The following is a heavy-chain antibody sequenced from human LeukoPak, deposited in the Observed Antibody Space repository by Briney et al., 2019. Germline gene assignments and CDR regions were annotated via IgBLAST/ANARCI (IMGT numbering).Heavy chain of an antibody. J-gene: IGHJ4*02. CDR1: GFTVSSNY. D-gene: IGHD1-26*01. Sequence: GGSLRLSCAASGFTVSSNYMSWVRQAPGKGLEGVSIIYSDGSTYYADSVKGRFTISRDNSRNTLYLQMNSVRAEDTAVYYCASSVGGSYSKVYWGQGILVTVSS. CDR2: IYSDGST. CDR3: ASSVGGSYSKVY. V-gene: IGHV3-53*01.